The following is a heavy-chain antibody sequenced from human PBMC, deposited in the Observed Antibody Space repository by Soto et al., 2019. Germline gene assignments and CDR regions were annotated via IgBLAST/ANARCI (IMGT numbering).Heavy chain of an antibody. Sequence: QVTLKESGPVLVKPTETLTLTCTVSGFSLSNARMGVSWIRQPPGKALEWLAHIFSNDEKSYSTSLKSRLTISKHTSKSQVVLTMTNMDPVDTATYYCARILKYYDILTGYSPGGFDYWGQGTLVTVSS. D-gene: IGHD3-9*01. V-gene: IGHV2-26*01. J-gene: IGHJ4*02. CDR2: IFSNDEK. CDR1: GFSLSNARMG. CDR3: ARILKYYDILTGYSPGGFDY.